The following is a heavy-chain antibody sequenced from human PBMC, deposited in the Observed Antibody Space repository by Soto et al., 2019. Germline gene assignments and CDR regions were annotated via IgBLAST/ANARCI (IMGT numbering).Heavy chain of an antibody. CDR3: ARARYCASPSCYKHYYYGMDT. CDR1: GYTFTSHG. V-gene: IGHV1-18*04. D-gene: IGHD2-2*02. Sequence: QDQLVQSGAEVKKPGASVKISCEASGYTFTSHGISWVRQAPGQGLEWLGWISTYNSRTHYAQKVQGRVTMTTDTSTSTAYLDLRSVTVDDTAVFYCARARYCASPSCYKHYYYGMDTWGQGNTVTVSS. CDR2: ISTYNSRT. J-gene: IGHJ6*01.